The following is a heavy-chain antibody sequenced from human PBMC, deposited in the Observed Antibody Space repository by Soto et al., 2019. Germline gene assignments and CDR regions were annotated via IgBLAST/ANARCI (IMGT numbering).Heavy chain of an antibody. V-gene: IGHV1-18*01. Sequence: ASVKVSCKASGYTFTSYGISWVRQAPGQGLERMGWISAYNGNTNYAQKLQGRVTMTTDTSTSTAYMELRSLRSDDTAVYYCARTSGITIFGVVTPGPYYFDYWGQGTLVTVSS. D-gene: IGHD3-3*01. CDR1: GYTFTSYG. CDR3: ARTSGITIFGVVTPGPYYFDY. CDR2: ISAYNGNT. J-gene: IGHJ4*02.